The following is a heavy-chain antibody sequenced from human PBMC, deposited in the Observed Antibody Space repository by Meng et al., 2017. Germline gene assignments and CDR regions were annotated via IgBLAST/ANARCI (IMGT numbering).Heavy chain of an antibody. J-gene: IGHJ3*02. CDR2: IYYSGST. V-gene: IGHV4-59*01. Sequence: SETLSLTCTVSGGSISSYYWSWIRQPPGQGLEWIGYIYYSGSTNYNPSLKSRVTISVDTSKNQFSLKLSSVTAADTAVYYCAREGFSHAFDIWGQGTMVTVSS. CDR1: GGSISSYY. CDR3: AREGFSHAFDI.